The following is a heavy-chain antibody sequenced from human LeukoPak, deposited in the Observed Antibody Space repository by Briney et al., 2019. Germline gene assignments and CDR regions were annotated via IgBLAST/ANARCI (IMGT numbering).Heavy chain of an antibody. V-gene: IGHV3-48*04. J-gene: IGHJ3*02. CDR3: ARGEAVRADI. D-gene: IGHD6-19*01. CDR1: GFTFSSYS. CDR2: ISSSSSTI. Sequence: GGSMRLSCAASGFTFSSYSMNWVRQAPGKGLEWVSYISSSSSTIYYADSVKGRFTISRDTAKNSLYLKLNSLRAEDTAGYCCARGEAVRADIWGKGTMVTVSS.